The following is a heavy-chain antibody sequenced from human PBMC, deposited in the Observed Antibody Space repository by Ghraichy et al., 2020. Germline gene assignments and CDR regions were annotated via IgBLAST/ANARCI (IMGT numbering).Heavy chain of an antibody. D-gene: IGHD2-21*02. CDR2: INPNSGGT. CDR1: GYTFTGYY. Sequence: ASVKVSCKASGYTFTGYYMHWVRQAPGQGLEWMGWINPNSGGTNYAQKFQGRVTMTRDTSISTAYMELSRLRYDDTAVYYCARPSTLAYCGGDCSSYFDYWGQGTLVTVSS. CDR3: ARPSTLAYCGGDCSSYFDY. V-gene: IGHV1-2*02. J-gene: IGHJ4*02.